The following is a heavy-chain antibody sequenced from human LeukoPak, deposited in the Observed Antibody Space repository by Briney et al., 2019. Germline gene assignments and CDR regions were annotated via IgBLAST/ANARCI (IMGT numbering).Heavy chain of an antibody. D-gene: IGHD6-19*01. CDR3: ARPLYSSGWYS. CDR1: GGSIRSSSYY. V-gene: IGHV4-39*01. CDR2: MYYSGTT. J-gene: IGHJ4*02. Sequence: PSETLSLTCNVSGGSIRSSSYYWGWIRQSPGKGLEWIGSMYYSGTTYYNPSLKSRVTISEDTSNNQFSLRLGSVTAADTAVYYCARPLYSSGWYSWGQGTLVTVSS.